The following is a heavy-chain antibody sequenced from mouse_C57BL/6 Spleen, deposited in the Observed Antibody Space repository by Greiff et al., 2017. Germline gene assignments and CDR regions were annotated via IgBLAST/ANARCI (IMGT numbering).Heavy chain of an antibody. CDR2: IDPSDNSP. D-gene: IGHD1-1*01. J-gene: IGHJ4*01. Sequence: VQLQQPGAELVKPGASVKLSCKASGYTFTSYWMQWVKQRPGQGLEWIGEIDPSDNSPNYNQKFKGKATLTVDTSSSTAYMQLSSLTSEDSAVYYCARRKGSSYYAMDYWGQGTSVTVSS. V-gene: IGHV1-50*01. CDR1: GYTFTSYW. CDR3: ARRKGSSYYAMDY.